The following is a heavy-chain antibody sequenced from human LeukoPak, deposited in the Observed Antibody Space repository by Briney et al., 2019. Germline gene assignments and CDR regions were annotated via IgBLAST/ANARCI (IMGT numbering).Heavy chain of an antibody. CDR1: GFTFSSYE. CDR2: ISSSGSTI. D-gene: IGHD2-2*01. J-gene: IGHJ5*02. Sequence: GGSLRLSCAASGFTFSSYEMSWVRQAPGKGLEWVSYISSSGSTIYYADSVKGRFTISRDNAKNSLYLQMNSLRAEDTAVYYCAGALGYCSSTSCYAENWFDPWGQGTLVTVSS. V-gene: IGHV3-48*03. CDR3: AGALGYCSSTSCYAENWFDP.